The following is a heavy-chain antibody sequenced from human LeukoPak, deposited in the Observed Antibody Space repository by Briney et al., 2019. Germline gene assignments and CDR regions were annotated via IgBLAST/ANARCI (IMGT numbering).Heavy chain of an antibody. V-gene: IGHV3-53*01. D-gene: IGHD3-9*01. CDR3: ARGTDILTGFDY. Sequence: PGGSLRLSCAASGFTVSSNYMSWVRQAPGKGLEWVSVIYSGGSTYYADSVKGRFTISRDSSKNTLYLQMNSLRAEDTAVYYCARGTDILTGFDYWGQGTLVTVSS. J-gene: IGHJ4*02. CDR2: IYSGGST. CDR1: GFTVSSNY.